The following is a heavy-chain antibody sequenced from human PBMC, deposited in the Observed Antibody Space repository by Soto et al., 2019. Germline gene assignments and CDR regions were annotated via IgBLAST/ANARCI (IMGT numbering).Heavy chain of an antibody. D-gene: IGHD3-3*01. CDR1: GITFSSYA. CDR3: AKDTTIFYGDYVDY. CDR2: ISGSGCST. Sequence: GALRLSCAASGITFSSYAMSWVRPAPGKGLEWVSAISGSGCSTYYADSVKGRFTISRDNSKNTLYLQMNSLRAEDTAVYYCAKDTTIFYGDYVDYWGQGTLVTVSS. V-gene: IGHV3-23*01. J-gene: IGHJ4*02.